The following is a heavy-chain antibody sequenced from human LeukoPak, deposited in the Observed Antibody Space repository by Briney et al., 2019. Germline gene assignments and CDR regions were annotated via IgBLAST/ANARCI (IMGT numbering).Heavy chain of an antibody. D-gene: IGHD3-10*01. V-gene: IGHV3-21*01. CDR3: ARDLRLPSHGELTVLDY. J-gene: IGHJ4*02. CDR1: GFTFSSYS. Sequence: PGGSLRLSCAASGFTFSSYSMNWVRQAPGKGLEWVSYISSSSSYIYYADSVKGRFTISRDNAKNSLYLQMNSLRAEDTAVYYCARDLRLPSHGELTVLDYWGQGTLVTVSS. CDR2: ISSSSSYI.